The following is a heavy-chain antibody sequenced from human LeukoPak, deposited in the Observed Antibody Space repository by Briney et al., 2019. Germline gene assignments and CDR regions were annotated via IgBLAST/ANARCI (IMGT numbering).Heavy chain of an antibody. J-gene: IGHJ4*02. CDR3: ARVGTLSRYCSSTSCYSRLAY. V-gene: IGHV1-2*02. D-gene: IGHD2-2*01. Sequence: ASVKVSCKASGYTFTGYYMHWVRQAPGQGLEWMGWINPNSGGTNYAQKFQGRVTMTRDTSIRTAYMELHSLRSEDTGVYYCARVGTLSRYCSSTSCYSRLAYWGQGTLVTVSS. CDR2: INPNSGGT. CDR1: GYTFTGYY.